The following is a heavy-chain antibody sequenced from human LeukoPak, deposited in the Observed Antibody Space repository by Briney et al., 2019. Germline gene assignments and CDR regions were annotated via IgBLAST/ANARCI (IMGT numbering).Heavy chain of an antibody. J-gene: IGHJ4*02. CDR3: ARGVEPLAANTLAY. Sequence: GGSLRLSCAASGFTVITNDMTWVRQAPGKGLEWVSVLYSDGNTKYADSVQGRFTISRDNSKNILYLEMNSLSPDDTAVYYCARGVEPLAANTLAYWGQGTLVTVSS. CDR2: LYSDGNT. CDR1: GFTVITND. D-gene: IGHD1-14*01. V-gene: IGHV3-53*01.